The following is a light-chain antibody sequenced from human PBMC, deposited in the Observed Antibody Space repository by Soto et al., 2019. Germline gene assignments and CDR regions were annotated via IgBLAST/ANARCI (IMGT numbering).Light chain of an antibody. Sequence: EIVLTQSPATLSLSPGERATLSCRASQSVSSYLAWYQQKPGQAPRLLIYAASSRATGIPDRFSGSGSGTDFTLTISRLEPEDFAVYYCQQYGHSLGISFGQGTRLEI. J-gene: IGKJ5*01. CDR1: QSVSSY. CDR3: QQYGHSLGIS. CDR2: AAS. V-gene: IGKV3-20*01.